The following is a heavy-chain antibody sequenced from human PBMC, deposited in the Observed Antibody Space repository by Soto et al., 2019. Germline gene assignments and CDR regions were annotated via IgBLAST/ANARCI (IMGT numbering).Heavy chain of an antibody. Sequence: SETLSLTCTVSGGSISSSSYYWGWIRQPPGKGLEWIGSIYYSGSTYYNPSLKSRVTISVDTSKNQFSLKLSSVTAADTAVYYCARQGYCSGGSCLELLSPSWFDPWGQGTLVTVSS. J-gene: IGHJ5*02. D-gene: IGHD2-15*01. CDR1: GGSISSSSYY. CDR2: IYYSGST. CDR3: ARQGYCSGGSCLELLSPSWFDP. V-gene: IGHV4-39*01.